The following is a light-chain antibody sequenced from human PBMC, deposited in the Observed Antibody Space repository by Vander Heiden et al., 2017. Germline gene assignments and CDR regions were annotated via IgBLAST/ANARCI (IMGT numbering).Light chain of an antibody. CDR2: AAS. V-gene: IGKV1-39*01. CDR1: QSISSY. CDR3: QQSYSTPYT. J-gene: IGKJ2*01. Sequence: DIQMTQSPSSLSASVGDRVTNTCRASQSISSYLNWYQQKPGNAPKLLIYAASSLESGVPSRFSGSGSGTDFTLTISSLQPEDFATYYCQQSYSTPYTFGQGTKLEIK.